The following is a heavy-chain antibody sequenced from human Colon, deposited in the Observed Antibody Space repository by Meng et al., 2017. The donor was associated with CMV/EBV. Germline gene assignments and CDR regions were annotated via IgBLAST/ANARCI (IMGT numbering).Heavy chain of an antibody. CDR1: GFTFSSYT. CDR3: ARGNLAMIAIPLDF. Sequence: GESLKISCAASGFTFSSYTMNWVRQAPGKGLEWVSSISNSGSSKNYADSVKGRFTMSRDNSKNTVYLQMNSLRPEDTAVYYCARGNLAMIAIPLDFWGQGTLVTVSS. J-gene: IGHJ4*02. D-gene: IGHD2-21*01. CDR2: ISNSGSSK. V-gene: IGHV3-21*01.